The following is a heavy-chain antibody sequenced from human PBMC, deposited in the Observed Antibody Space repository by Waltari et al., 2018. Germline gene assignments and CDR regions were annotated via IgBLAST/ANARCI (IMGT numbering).Heavy chain of an antibody. J-gene: IGHJ3*01. CDR2: ISATGGTT. CDR3: AKDSLYSSGWPDGFDV. Sequence: EVQLLESGGGVVHPGGSLRLSCASAGFTFGSYAMTWVRQAPGKGLEWVSAISATGGTTYYRDSVKGRFTISRDNSKNTVYLQMNSPGVEDTAIYYCAKDSLYSSGWPDGFDVWGQGTKVTVSS. V-gene: IGHV3-23*01. D-gene: IGHD6-19*01. CDR1: GFTFGSYA.